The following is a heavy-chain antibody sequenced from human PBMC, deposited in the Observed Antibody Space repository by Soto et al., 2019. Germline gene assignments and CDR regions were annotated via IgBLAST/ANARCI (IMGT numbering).Heavy chain of an antibody. CDR3: AKDDGWNQQFDY. CDR1: GFTFSSYA. J-gene: IGHJ4*02. CDR2: ISGSGGST. Sequence: EVQLLESGGGLVQPGGSLRLSCAASGFTFSSYAMSWVRQAPGKGLEWVSAISGSGGSTYYADSVKGRFTISRDNSKNTLYLQMNSLRAEDTAVDYCAKDDGWNQQFDYWGQGTLVTVSS. V-gene: IGHV3-23*01. D-gene: IGHD1-1*01.